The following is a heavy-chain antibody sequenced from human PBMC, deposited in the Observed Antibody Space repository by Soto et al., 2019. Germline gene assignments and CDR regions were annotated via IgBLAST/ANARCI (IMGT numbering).Heavy chain of an antibody. CDR3: VPHVTGCSFDV. CDR1: GFSLTTNGVG. V-gene: IGHV2-5*02. J-gene: IGHJ3*01. Sequence: QLTLKESGPTVVKPTQTLTLTCTFPGFSLTTNGVGVGCIRQSPGKSLEWLALIHWDDDKRYSPALTSKLAITKDLSTNQVVLTLTDVEPVDAATYFCVPHVTGCSFDVWGQGSMVTVSS. CDR2: IHWDDDK. D-gene: IGHD2-15*01.